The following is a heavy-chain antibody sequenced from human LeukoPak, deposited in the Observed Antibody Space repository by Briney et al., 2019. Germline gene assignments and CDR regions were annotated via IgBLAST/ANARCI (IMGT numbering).Heavy chain of an antibody. D-gene: IGHD3-10*01. V-gene: IGHV3-30-3*01. CDR3: AREGFGDSMGEYYFDY. CDR1: GFTFSSYA. CDR2: ISYDGSNK. J-gene: IGHJ4*02. Sequence: PGRSLRLSCAASGFTFSSYAMHWVRQAPGKGLEWVAVISYDGSNKYYADSVKGRFTISRDNSKNTLYLQMNSLRAEDTAVYYCAREGFGDSMGEYYFDYWGQGTLVTVSS.